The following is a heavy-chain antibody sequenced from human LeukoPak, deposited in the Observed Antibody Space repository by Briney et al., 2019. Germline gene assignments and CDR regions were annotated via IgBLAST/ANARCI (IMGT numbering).Heavy chain of an antibody. CDR2: IYYSGST. J-gene: IGHJ6*02. V-gene: IGHV4-59*08. CDR1: GGSFSGYY. Sequence: SETLSLTCAVYGGSFSGYYWSWIRQPPGKGLEWIGYIYYSGSTNYNPSLKSRVTISVDTSKNQFSLKLSSVTAADTAVYYCARHARGGGYYGMDVWGQGTTVTVSS. CDR3: ARHARGGGYYGMDV.